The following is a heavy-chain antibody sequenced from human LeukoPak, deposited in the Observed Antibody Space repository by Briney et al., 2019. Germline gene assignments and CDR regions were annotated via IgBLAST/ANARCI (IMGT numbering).Heavy chain of an antibody. J-gene: IGHJ6*03. D-gene: IGHD4-17*01. CDR3: ARGGMTTVTTFYYYYYMDV. V-gene: IGHV3-48*01. CDR1: GFTFSSYS. CDR2: ISSSSSTI. Sequence: GSLRLSCAASGFTFSSYSMNWVRQAPGKGLEWVSYISSSSSTIYYADSVKGRFTISRDNAKNSLYLQMNSLRAEDTAVYYCARGGMTTVTTFYYYYYMDVWGKGTTVTVSS.